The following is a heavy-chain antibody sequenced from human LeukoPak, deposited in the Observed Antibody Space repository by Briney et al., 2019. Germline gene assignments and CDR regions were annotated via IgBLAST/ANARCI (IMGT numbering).Heavy chain of an antibody. V-gene: IGHV3-48*03. D-gene: IGHD1-1*01. J-gene: IGHJ3*02. Sequence: GGSLRLSCAASGFTFSSYELYWVRQAPGKGLEWISYISSSSTIIKYADSVRGRFTISRDDARESLYLQMSSLRADDTAIYYCGASRQYIGAFDIWGQGTLVTVSS. CDR2: ISSSSTII. CDR3: GASRQYIGAFDI. CDR1: GFTFSSYE.